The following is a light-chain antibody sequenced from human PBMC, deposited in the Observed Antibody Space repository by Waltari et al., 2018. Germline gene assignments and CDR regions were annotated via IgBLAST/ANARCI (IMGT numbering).Light chain of an antibody. V-gene: IGKV3-11*01. Sequence: EIVLTQSPATLSLSPGERATLSCRASQSVGNYLAWYQQKPGQPPRLLIFEASIRATGIPARFSGSGSGTDFTLTISSLEPEDFAVYYCQQRSNWPRALTFGGGTKVEIK. CDR1: QSVGNY. CDR3: QQRSNWPRALT. CDR2: EAS. J-gene: IGKJ4*01.